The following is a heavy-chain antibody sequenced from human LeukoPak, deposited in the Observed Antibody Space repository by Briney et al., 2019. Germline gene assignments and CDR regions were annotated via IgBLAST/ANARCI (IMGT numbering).Heavy chain of an antibody. CDR1: GFTFSNVW. D-gene: IGHD3-16*01. CDR3: TSTLGY. CDR2: IKTKTDGGAT. J-gene: IGHJ4*02. Sequence: GGSLRLSCAASGFTFSNVWMTWVRQAPGKGLEWVGRIKTKTDGGATDYAAPVKGRFTISRDDSRNTLYLQMNSLKTADTAVYYCTSTLGYWGQGTLVTVSS. V-gene: IGHV3-15*01.